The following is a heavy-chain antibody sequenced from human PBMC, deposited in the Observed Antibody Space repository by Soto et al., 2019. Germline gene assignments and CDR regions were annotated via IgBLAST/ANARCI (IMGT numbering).Heavy chain of an antibody. CDR1: FGSIIIFFYY. CDR2: IYYSGST. V-gene: IGHV4-31*03. D-gene: IGHD3-10*01. Sequence: LSLTCTVSFGSIIIFFYYCIWIRQHPGNGLEWIGYIYYSGSTYYNPSLKSRVTISVDTSKNQFSLKLSSVTAADTAVYYCARWFGVELEAWGKGNTVNVSS. J-gene: IGHJ6*04. CDR3: ARWFGVELEA.